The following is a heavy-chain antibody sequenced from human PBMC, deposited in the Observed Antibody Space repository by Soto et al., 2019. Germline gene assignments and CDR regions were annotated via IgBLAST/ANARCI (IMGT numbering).Heavy chain of an antibody. CDR2: IWYDGSNK. J-gene: IGHJ4*02. D-gene: IGHD3-22*01. CDR1: GFIFSSYG. CDR3: ARDRNYYDSSGYLTLDY. Sequence: QVQLVESGGGVVQPGRSLRLSCAASGFIFSSYGMHWVRQAPGKGLEWVAVIWYDGSNKYYADSVKGRFTISRDNSKNTRYLQMNSLRAEDTAVYYCARDRNYYDSSGYLTLDYWGQGTLVTVSS. V-gene: IGHV3-33*01.